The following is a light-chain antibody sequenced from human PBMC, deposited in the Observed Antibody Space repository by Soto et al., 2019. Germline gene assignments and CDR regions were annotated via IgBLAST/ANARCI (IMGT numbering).Light chain of an antibody. Sequence: EIVMTQSPATLSVSPGERASLSCRASQSVNRNLAWYQQKPGQAPRLLIFGPSTRATGVPGRFSGSGSGTEFTLTISSLQSEDFEVYYCQQYNNWPQTFGQGTKVDIK. CDR3: QQYNNWPQT. CDR2: GPS. J-gene: IGKJ1*01. V-gene: IGKV3-15*01. CDR1: QSVNRN.